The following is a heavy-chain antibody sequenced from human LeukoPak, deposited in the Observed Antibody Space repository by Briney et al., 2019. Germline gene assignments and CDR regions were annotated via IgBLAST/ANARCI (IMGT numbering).Heavy chain of an antibody. D-gene: IGHD1-26*01. Sequence: GASLRLSCAASGFTFSSYSMNWVRQAPGKGLEWVSFIRSSSSDIYYADSVKGRFTISRDNAKNSLYLQMDSLRAEDTAVYYCARVRSGSLDYWGQGTLVVVS. CDR3: ARVRSGSLDY. CDR1: GFTFSSYS. V-gene: IGHV3-21*01. CDR2: IRSSSSDI. J-gene: IGHJ4*02.